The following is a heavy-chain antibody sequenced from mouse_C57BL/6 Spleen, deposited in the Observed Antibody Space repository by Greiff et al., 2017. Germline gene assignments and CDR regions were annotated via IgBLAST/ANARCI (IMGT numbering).Heavy chain of an antibody. CDR2: ISSGSSTI. Sequence: VQLKQSGGGLVKPGGSLKLSCAASGFTFSDYGLHWVRQAPEKGLEWVAYISSGSSTIYYADTVKGRFTIARDNAKNTPFLQMTSLRSEDTAMYYWARRACGRSSTGAVAWFAYWGQGTLVTVSA. D-gene: IGHD1-1*01. CDR1: GFTFSDYG. V-gene: IGHV5-17*01. CDR3: ARRACGRSSTGAVAWFAY. J-gene: IGHJ3*01.